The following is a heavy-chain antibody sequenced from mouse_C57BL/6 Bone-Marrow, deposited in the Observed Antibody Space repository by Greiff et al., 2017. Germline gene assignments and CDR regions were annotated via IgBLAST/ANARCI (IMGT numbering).Heavy chain of an antibody. CDR1: GYTFTSYW. D-gene: IGHD1-1*01. Sequence: QVHVKQPGAELVKPGASVKVSCKASGYTFTSYWMHWVKQRPGQGLEWIGRIHPSDSDTNYNQKFKGKATLTVDKSSSTAYMQLSSLTSEDSAVYQCAIRLTTTLVARPPYAMDYWGQGTSVTVSS. J-gene: IGHJ4*01. V-gene: IGHV1-74*01. CDR2: IHPSDSDT. CDR3: AIRLTTTLVARPPYAMDY.